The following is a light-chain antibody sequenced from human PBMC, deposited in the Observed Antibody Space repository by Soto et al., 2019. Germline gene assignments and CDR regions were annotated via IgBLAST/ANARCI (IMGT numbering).Light chain of an antibody. V-gene: IGKV2D-29*02. CDR1: QTLLHITGETF. J-gene: IGKJ5*01. CDR3: MQSTQLPPT. CDR2: EVS. Sequence: DVVMTQTPLSLSVAPGQPASISCKSSQTLLHITGETFLFWYLQKSGQSPQLLIYEVSTRVSGVPDRFSGSGSGTDFTLEISRVETDDVGIYYCMQSTQLPPTFGQGTRLEIK.